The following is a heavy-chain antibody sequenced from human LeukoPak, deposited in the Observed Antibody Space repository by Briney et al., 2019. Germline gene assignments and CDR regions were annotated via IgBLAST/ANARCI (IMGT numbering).Heavy chain of an antibody. J-gene: IGHJ3*02. CDR1: GYSFPNYW. Sequence: GESLKISCKGSGYSFPNYWIGWVRQMSGKGLEWKGIIYPLDSDTRYSPSFQGQVSISADTSISTAYLQWSSLKASDTAMYYCASAFRDSSGYPENDAFDMWGQGTMVTVSS. V-gene: IGHV5-51*01. D-gene: IGHD3-22*01. CDR3: ASAFRDSSGYPENDAFDM. CDR2: IYPLDSDT.